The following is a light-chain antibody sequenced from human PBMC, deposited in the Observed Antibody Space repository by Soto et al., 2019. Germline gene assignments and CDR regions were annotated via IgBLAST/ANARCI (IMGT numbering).Light chain of an antibody. CDR2: VAS. CDR1: QGISSY. V-gene: IGKV1-9*01. CDR3: QQLNSYPRVT. J-gene: IGKJ4*01. Sequence: DIQLTQSPSFLSASVGDRVTITCRASQGISSYLAWYQQKPGKAPKLLIYVASTLQSGVPSRFIGSGSGTEFTLTISSLQPEDFATYYCQQLNSYPRVTFGGGTKVEIK.